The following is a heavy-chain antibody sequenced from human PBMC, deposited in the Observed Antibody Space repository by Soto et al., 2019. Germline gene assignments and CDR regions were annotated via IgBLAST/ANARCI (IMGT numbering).Heavy chain of an antibody. CDR3: ARMWLFNPFDY. CDR2: IKQDGSER. Sequence: EVQLVESGGGLVQPGRSLRLSCAASGFTFSTYWMSWVRQAPGKGLEWVASIKQDGSERYYVDSVKGRVTISRDNAKNSVYLQMNSLRAEDTDVYYCARMWLFNPFDYWGQGTLVTVSS. CDR1: GFTFSTYW. D-gene: IGHD3-22*01. J-gene: IGHJ4*02. V-gene: IGHV3-7*01.